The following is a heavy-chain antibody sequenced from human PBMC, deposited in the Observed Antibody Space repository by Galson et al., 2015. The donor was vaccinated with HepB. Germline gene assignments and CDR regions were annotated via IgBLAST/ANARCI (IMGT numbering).Heavy chain of an antibody. D-gene: IGHD2-8*01. V-gene: IGHV3-30-3*01. J-gene: IGHJ6*02. CDR3: ARVRCSRHSYYYYALDV. CDR1: GFTFSNYA. CDR2: ISYGGSNK. Sequence: LRLSCAASGFTFSNYAMHWVRQAPGKGLEWVAVISYGGSNKYYADSVKGRFTISRDSSKNTLYLQMNSLRAEDTAVYYCARVRCSRHSYYYYALDVWGQGTTVTVSS.